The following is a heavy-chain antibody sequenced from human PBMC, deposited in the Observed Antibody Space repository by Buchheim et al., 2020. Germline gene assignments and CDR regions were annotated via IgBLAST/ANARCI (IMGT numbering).Heavy chain of an antibody. J-gene: IGHJ2*01. Sequence: QVQLVESGGGVVQPGRSLRLSCAASGFTFSSYGMHWVRQAPGKGLEWVAVISYDGSNKYYAEYVKGRFTISRDNSKNRMYLQMSSLRAEDTAVYYCAKDCGYWYFDLWGPGTL. V-gene: IGHV3-30*18. CDR3: AKDCGYWYFDL. D-gene: IGHD2-21*01. CDR1: GFTFSSYG. CDR2: ISYDGSNK.